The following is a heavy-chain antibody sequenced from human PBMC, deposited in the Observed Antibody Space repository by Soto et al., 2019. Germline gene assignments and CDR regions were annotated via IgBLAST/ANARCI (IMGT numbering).Heavy chain of an antibody. CDR2: IIPMFGTP. J-gene: IGHJ4*02. V-gene: IGHV1-69*12. CDR1: GGTFNNYL. CDR3: ARISWPIDS. D-gene: IGHD3-3*02. Sequence: QVQLVQSGAEVKKPGSSVKVSCKASGGTFNNYLISWVRQAPGQGLEWMGGIIPMFGTPSYAQKFQGRVTITADESTSTGYMELSSLASDDTAVYYCARISWPIDSWGQGTLVTVSS.